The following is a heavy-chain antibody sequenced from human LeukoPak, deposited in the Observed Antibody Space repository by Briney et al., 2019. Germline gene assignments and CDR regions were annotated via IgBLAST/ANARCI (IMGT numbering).Heavy chain of an antibody. D-gene: IGHD5-18*01. CDR1: GGSFSGYY. V-gene: IGHV4-34*01. J-gene: IGHJ4*02. CDR3: ARGGECSYGPNHFDY. Sequence: SETLSLTCAVYGGSFSGYYWSWIRQPPGKGLEWIGEINHSGSTNYNPSLKSRVTISVDTSKNQFSLKLSSVTAADTAVYYCARGGECSYGPNHFDYWGQGTLITVSS. CDR2: INHSGST.